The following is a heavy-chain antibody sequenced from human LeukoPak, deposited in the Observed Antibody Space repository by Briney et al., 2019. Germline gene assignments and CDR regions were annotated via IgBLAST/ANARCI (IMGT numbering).Heavy chain of an antibody. CDR3: ARGGVLWFGELYPPTYYFDY. D-gene: IGHD3-10*01. CDR1: GYTFTSYD. V-gene: IGHV1-8*01. Sequence: ASVKVSCKASGYTFTSYDINWVRQATGQGLEWMGWMNPNRGNTGYAQKFQGRVTMTRNTSISTAYMELSSLRSEDTAVYYCARGGVLWFGELYPPTYYFDYWGQGTLVTVSS. J-gene: IGHJ4*02. CDR2: MNPNRGNT.